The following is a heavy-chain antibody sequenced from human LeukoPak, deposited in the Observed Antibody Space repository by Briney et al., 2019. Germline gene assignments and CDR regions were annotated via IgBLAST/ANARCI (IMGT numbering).Heavy chain of an antibody. D-gene: IGHD3-10*01. V-gene: IGHV1-46*01. Sequence: ASVKVSFKASGYTFTSYYIHWVGQAPGQGLEWMGIINPSGGSTSYAQKFQGRVTMTRDTSTSTVYMELSSLRSEDTAVYYCARDSAMVRGRPYYFDYWGQGTLVTVSS. CDR1: GYTFTSYY. CDR3: ARDSAMVRGRPYYFDY. J-gene: IGHJ4*02. CDR2: INPSGGST.